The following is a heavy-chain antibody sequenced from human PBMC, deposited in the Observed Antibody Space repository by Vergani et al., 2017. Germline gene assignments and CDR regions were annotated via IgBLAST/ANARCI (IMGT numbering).Heavy chain of an antibody. V-gene: IGHV3-23*03. D-gene: IGHD2-2*02. J-gene: IGHJ3*02. Sequence: EVQLLESGGGLVQPGGSLRLSCAASGFTFSSYAMSWVRQAPGKGLEWVSVIYSGGSSTYYADSVKGRFTISRDTSKNTLYLQMNSLRAEDTAVYYCAKVWRYCSSTSCYTDALDIWGQGTMVTVSS. CDR2: IYSGGSST. CDR1: GFTFSSYA. CDR3: AKVWRYCSSTSCYTDALDI.